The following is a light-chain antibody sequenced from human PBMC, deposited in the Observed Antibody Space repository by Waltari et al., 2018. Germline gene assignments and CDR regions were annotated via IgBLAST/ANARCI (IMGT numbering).Light chain of an antibody. V-gene: IGKV1-27*01. CDR2: LAS. CDR1: QDISDDY. CDR3: QRYNSAPWT. J-gene: IGKJ1*01. Sequence: DFQMTQSPSSLSASVGDTVTITCRASQDISDDYLAWYQQKPGKSPELLIYLASTLQFGVPSRLRGSGSGKDFTLTITSLQPEDVATYYCQRYNSAPWTFGQGTKV.